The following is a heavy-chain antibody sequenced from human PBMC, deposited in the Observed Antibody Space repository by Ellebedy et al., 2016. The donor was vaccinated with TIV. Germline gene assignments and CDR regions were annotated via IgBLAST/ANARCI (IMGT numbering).Heavy chain of an antibody. J-gene: IGHJ4*02. V-gene: IGHV3-43D*03. Sequence: LSLTCAASGFTFDDYAMHWVRQAPGKGLEWVSLISWDGGSTYYADSVKGRFTISRDNSKNSLYLQMNSLRAEDTALYYCAKADAWELLDYWGQGTLVTVSS. D-gene: IGHD1-26*01. CDR2: ISWDGGST. CDR1: GFTFDDYA. CDR3: AKADAWELLDY.